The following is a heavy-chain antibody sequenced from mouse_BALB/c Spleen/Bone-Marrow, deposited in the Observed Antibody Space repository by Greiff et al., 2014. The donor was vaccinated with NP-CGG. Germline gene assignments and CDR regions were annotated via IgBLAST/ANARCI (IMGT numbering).Heavy chain of an antibody. CDR2: FDPYNGGT. D-gene: IGHD2-14*01. CDR3: ARSGYGDY. Sequence: VQLKESGPELVKPGTSVKVSCKASGYALTSYNIYWVKQSHGKSLEWIGYFDPYNGGTDYNKKFKGRATLNVDKSSSTAYMHLNSLTSEDSAVYYCARSGYGDYWGQGTTLTVSS. J-gene: IGHJ2*01. CDR1: GYALTSYN. V-gene: IGHV1S135*01.